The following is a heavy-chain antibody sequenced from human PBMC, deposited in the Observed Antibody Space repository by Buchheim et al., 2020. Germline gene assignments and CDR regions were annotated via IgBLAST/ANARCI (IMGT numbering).Heavy chain of an antibody. D-gene: IGHD2-15*01. Sequence: QVQLVESGGGVVQPGRSLRLSCAASGFTFSSYAMHWVRQAPGKGLEWVAVISYDGSNKYYADSVKGRFTISRDNSKNTLYLQMNSLRAEDTAVYYCARDSHIVVVVAATLSWWGQGTL. CDR2: ISYDGSNK. J-gene: IGHJ4*02. CDR3: ARDSHIVVVVAATLSW. CDR1: GFTFSSYA. V-gene: IGHV3-30*04.